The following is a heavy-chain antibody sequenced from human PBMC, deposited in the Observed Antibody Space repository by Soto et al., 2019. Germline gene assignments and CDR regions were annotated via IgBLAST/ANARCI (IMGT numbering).Heavy chain of an antibody. Sequence: QVQLVQSGAEVKKPGSSVKVSCKASGGTFSSYTITWVRQAPGQGLEWMGGITPMFGTPNYAQKFQGRVTITADESTSTAYMDLSSLRSEDTAMSFCARDGTLYDSSAYYYLYWGQGTLVTVSS. V-gene: IGHV1-69*01. J-gene: IGHJ4*02. CDR2: ITPMFGTP. D-gene: IGHD3-22*01. CDR1: GGTFSSYT. CDR3: ARDGTLYDSSAYYYLY.